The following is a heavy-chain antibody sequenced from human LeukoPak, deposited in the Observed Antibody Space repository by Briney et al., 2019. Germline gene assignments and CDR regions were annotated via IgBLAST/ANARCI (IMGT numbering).Heavy chain of an antibody. Sequence: GGSLRLSCAASGFTFSSYGMHWVRQAPGKGLEWVAVIWYDGGNKYSADSVKGRFTTSRDDAKNSLFLQMNSLTDEDTAVYYCARDPGYIYAQDFWGRGTLVTVSS. V-gene: IGHV3-33*01. CDR3: ARDPGYIYAQDF. D-gene: IGHD5-18*01. CDR1: GFTFSSYG. J-gene: IGHJ4*02. CDR2: IWYDGGNK.